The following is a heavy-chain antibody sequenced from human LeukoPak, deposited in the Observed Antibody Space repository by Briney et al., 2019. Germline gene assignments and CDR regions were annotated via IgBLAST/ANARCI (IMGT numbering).Heavy chain of an antibody. Sequence: GGSLRLSCVASGFTFSSSWMNWIRQAPGKGLEWVANIKPDGSDKYYVDSVKGRFTISRDNAKNSLHLQMSSLRAEDTAVYYCTRSSVDWGQGTLVTVSS. CDR3: TRSSVD. J-gene: IGHJ4*02. V-gene: IGHV3-7*01. D-gene: IGHD2-21*01. CDR1: GFTFSSSW. CDR2: IKPDGSDK.